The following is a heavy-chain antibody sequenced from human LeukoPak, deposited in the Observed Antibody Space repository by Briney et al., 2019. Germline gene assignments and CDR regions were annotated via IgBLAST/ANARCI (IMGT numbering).Heavy chain of an antibody. CDR1: GFIFSNYW. CDR3: ARIRGGYYSDY. D-gene: IGHD3-16*01. V-gene: IGHV3-74*01. CDR2: INSDGSDT. Sequence: GGSLRLSXAASGFIFSNYWMYWVRQAPGKGLVWVSRINSDGSDTTYADSVKGRFTISRDNAKNTLYLQMNSLRAEDTAVYYCARIRGGYYSDYWGQGTLVTVSS. J-gene: IGHJ4*02.